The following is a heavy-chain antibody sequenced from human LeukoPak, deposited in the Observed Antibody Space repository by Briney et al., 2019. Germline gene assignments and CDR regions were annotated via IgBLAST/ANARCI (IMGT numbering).Heavy chain of an antibody. CDR3: ARDAVVRGVITGTAY. CDR2: IYYSGST. Sequence: PSETLSLTCTVSGGSISSYYWSWIRQPPGRGLEWIGYIYYSGSTNYNPSLKSRVTISVDTSKNQFSLKLSSVTAADTAIYYCARDAVVRGVITGTAYWGQGTLVTVSS. D-gene: IGHD3-10*01. V-gene: IGHV4-59*01. J-gene: IGHJ4*02. CDR1: GGSISSYY.